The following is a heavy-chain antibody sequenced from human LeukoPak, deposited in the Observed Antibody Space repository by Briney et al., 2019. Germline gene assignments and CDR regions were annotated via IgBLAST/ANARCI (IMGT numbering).Heavy chain of an antibody. Sequence: TGGSLRLSCAASGFTVSSNYMSWVRQAPGKGLEWVSVIYSGGSTYYADSVKGRFSISRDNSKDTLYLQMNSLRAEDTAVYFCARDSVSNLLDYWGQGTLVTVSS. CDR1: GFTVSSNY. V-gene: IGHV3-66*01. CDR2: IYSGGST. D-gene: IGHD4-4*01. J-gene: IGHJ4*02. CDR3: ARDSVSNLLDY.